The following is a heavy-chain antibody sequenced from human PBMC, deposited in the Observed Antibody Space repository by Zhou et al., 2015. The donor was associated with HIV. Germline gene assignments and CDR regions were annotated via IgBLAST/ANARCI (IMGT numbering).Heavy chain of an antibody. CDR3: ARGRVHSGLLWFGELSYDAFDI. CDR1: GYTFTSYY. CDR2: INPSGGTT. D-gene: IGHD3-10*01. Sequence: QVQLVQSGAEVKKPGASVKVSCKASGYTFTSYYMHWVRQAPGQGLEWMGIINPSGGTTSYAQKFQGRVTMTRDTSTSTVYMELSSLRSEDTAVYYCARGRVHSGLLWFGELSYDAFDIWGQGTMVTVSS. V-gene: IGHV1-46*01. J-gene: IGHJ3*02.